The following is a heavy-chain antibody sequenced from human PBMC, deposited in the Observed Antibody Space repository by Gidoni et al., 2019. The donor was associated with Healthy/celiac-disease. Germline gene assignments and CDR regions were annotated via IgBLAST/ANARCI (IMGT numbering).Heavy chain of an antibody. D-gene: IGHD6-13*01. J-gene: IGHJ4*02. CDR1: GFTFSSYG. V-gene: IGHV3-30*03. Sequence: VQLLESGGGVVQPGRSLRLSCAASGFTFSSYGMHWVRQAPGQGLEWVAVISYDGSNKYYADSVKGRFTISRDNSKNTLYLQMNSLRAEDTAVYYCATGAAAAYFDYWGQGTLVTVSS. CDR3: ATGAAAAYFDY. CDR2: ISYDGSNK.